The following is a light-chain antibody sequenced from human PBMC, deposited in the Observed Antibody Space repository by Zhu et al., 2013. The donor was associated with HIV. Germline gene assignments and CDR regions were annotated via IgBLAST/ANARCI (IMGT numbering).Light chain of an antibody. CDR1: SNDIGEYNY. CDR3: CSYAGSGTWV. V-gene: IGLV2-23*02. J-gene: IGLJ3*02. Sequence: QSALTQPASVSGSPGQSITISCTGTSNDIGEYNYVSWYQQHPGKAPKLMIYEVNKRPSGVSNRFSGSKSGNTASLTISGLQADDEADYYCCSYAGSGTWVFGGGTKLTVL. CDR2: EVN.